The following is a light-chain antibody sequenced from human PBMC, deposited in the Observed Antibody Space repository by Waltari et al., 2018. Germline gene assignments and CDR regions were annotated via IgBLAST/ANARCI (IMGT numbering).Light chain of an antibody. J-gene: IGKJ1*01. CDR1: ETIGSG. CDR2: RAS. CDR3: QQYNRWPPGT. Sequence: TVVTQSPATLSVSPGERATLSCRTSETIGSGLAWDQQKPGQAPRLLIYRASTRAAGIPDRFSGFGSETEFTLTISSLQSEDSAVYYCQQYNRWPPGTFGQGTKVEI. V-gene: IGKV3D-15*01.